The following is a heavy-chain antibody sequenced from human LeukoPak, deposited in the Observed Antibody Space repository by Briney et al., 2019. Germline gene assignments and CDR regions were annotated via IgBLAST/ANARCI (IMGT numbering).Heavy chain of an antibody. CDR1: GGSITSHY. V-gene: IGHV4-59*08. CDR3: ARTGSTWPKTFDY. D-gene: IGHD6-13*01. CDR2: IYYSGIT. J-gene: IGHJ4*02. Sequence: SETLSLTCTVSGGSITSHYWSWIRQPPGKELEWIGYIYYSGITDYNPSLRSRVTISVDTSKNQFSLKLNSVTAADPAVYYCARTGSTWPKTFDYWGQGTLVSVSS.